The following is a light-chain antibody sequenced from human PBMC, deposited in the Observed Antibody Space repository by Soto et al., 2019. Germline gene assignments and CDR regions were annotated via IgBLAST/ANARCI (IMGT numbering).Light chain of an antibody. V-gene: IGLV4-60*03. J-gene: IGLJ2*01. CDR3: ETWDRNTWV. Sequence: QSVLTQSSSASASLGSSVKLTCTLSSGHSTYIITWHQQQPGKAPRYLMKLENSGNYNKGSGVPDRFSGSSSGADRYLTISNLQSEDEADYYCETWDRNTWVFGGGTKVTVL. CDR2: LENSGNY. CDR1: SGHSTYI.